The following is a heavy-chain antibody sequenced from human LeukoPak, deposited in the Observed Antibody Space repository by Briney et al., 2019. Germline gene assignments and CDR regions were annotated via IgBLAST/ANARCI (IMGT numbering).Heavy chain of an antibody. J-gene: IGHJ4*02. CDR2: INHSGST. Sequence: SETLSLTCAVYGGPFNDYYWGWIRQPPGKGLEWIGEINHSGSTNYNPSLKSRVTISVDTSKNQFSLKLSSVTAADTAVYYCARVGYVDTAMVPYWGQGTLVTVSS. CDR3: ARVGYVDTAMVPY. CDR1: GGPFNDYY. D-gene: IGHD5-18*01. V-gene: IGHV4-34*01.